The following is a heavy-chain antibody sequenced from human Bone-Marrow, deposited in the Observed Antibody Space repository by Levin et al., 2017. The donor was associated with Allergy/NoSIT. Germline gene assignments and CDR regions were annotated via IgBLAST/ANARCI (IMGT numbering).Heavy chain of an antibody. CDR3: ATDLTANWVPDAFKL. V-gene: IGHV3-48*03. Sequence: GGSLRLSCAASGFTFSTSEMVWVRQAPGKGLEWVSHIISSGNSISYAESVKGRFTVSRDNPKNSMFLEMNNLRVADTAVYYCATDLTANWVPDAFKLWGQGTTVTVSS. CDR2: IISSGNSI. D-gene: IGHD2-21*02. CDR1: GFTFSTSE. J-gene: IGHJ3*01.